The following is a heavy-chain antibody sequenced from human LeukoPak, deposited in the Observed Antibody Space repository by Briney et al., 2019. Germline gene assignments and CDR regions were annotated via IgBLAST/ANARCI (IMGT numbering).Heavy chain of an antibody. CDR1: GGSVSSVSYF. J-gene: IGHJ4*02. Sequence: SETLSLTCTVGGGSVSSVSYFWGWIRQPPGKGLEWIGEIYHSGSTNYNPSLKSRVTISVDKSKNQFSLELTSVTAADTAVYYCARYGSGSYIDYWGQGTLVTVSS. V-gene: IGHV4-61*05. CDR2: IYHSGST. CDR3: ARYGSGSYIDY. D-gene: IGHD3-10*01.